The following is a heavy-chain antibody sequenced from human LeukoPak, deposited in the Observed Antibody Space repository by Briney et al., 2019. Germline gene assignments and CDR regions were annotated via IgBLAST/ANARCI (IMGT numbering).Heavy chain of an antibody. CDR1: GGSFSGYY. D-gene: IGHD1-26*01. Sequence: SETLSLTCAVYGGSFSGYYWSWIRQPPGKGLEWIGEINHSGTSNCNPSLKSRVTISVDTSKNQFSLKLTSVTAADTAVYYYARQGQWDLLGAFDVWGHGTMVTVSS. J-gene: IGHJ3*01. V-gene: IGHV4-34*01. CDR2: INHSGTS. CDR3: ARQGQWDLLGAFDV.